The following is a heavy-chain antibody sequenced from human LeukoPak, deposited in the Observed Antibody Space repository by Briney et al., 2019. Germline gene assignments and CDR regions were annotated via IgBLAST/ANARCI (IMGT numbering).Heavy chain of an antibody. CDR2: IYHSGST. CDR3: AREGRARSEYYYDSSGYYVRFDY. CDR1: GYSISSGYY. D-gene: IGHD3-22*01. Sequence: SETLSLTCTVSGYSISSGYYWGWIRQPPGKGLEWIGSIYHSGSTYYNPSLKSRVTISVDTSKNQFSLKLSSVTAADTAVYYCAREGRARSEYYYDSSGYYVRFDYWGQGTLVTVSS. V-gene: IGHV4-38-2*02. J-gene: IGHJ4*02.